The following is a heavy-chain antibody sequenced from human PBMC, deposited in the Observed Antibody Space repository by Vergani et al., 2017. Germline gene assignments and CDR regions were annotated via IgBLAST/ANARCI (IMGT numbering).Heavy chain of an antibody. Sequence: EVQLVESGGGLVQPGGSLRLSCAASGFTFSSYWMSWVRQAPGKGLEWVANIKQDGSEKYYVDSVKGRFTISRDNAKNSLYLQMNSLRAEDTAVYYCAGALEYNWNDVYFDYWGQGTLVTVSS. V-gene: IGHV3-7*03. CDR2: IKQDGSEK. D-gene: IGHD1-20*01. J-gene: IGHJ4*02. CDR1: GFTFSSYW. CDR3: AGALEYNWNDVYFDY.